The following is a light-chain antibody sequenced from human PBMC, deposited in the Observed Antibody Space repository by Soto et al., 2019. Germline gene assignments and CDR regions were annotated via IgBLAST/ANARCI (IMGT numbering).Light chain of an antibody. CDR1: QSVGSS. CDR3: QPRTSCPLIP. V-gene: IGKV3-11*01. CDR2: DAS. Sequence: EVVLTQSPATLSLSPGERAPLSCSASQSVGSSLAWYQQKPGQAPRLLIYDASNRATGIPARFSGSGSGTDFTLTISSLEPEDFAVHYCQPRTSCPLIPFGQGTLLEIK. J-gene: IGKJ5*01.